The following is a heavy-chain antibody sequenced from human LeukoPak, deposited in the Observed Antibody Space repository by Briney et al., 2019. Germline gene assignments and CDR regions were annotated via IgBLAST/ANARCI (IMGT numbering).Heavy chain of an antibody. CDR1: GGSITSYF. J-gene: IGHJ3*02. CDR3: ARERDNGGSCDI. CDR2: IYHSGST. Sequence: SETLSLTCSVSGGSITSYFWSWIRQPPGMELEWIGYIYHSGSTNYNPSLKSRVTISVDTSKNQFSLKLSSVAAADTAVYYCARERDNGGSCDIWGQGTMVAVSS. V-gene: IGHV4-59*01. D-gene: IGHD2-8*01.